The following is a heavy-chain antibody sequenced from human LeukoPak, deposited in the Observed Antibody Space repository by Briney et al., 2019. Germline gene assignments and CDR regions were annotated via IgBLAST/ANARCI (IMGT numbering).Heavy chain of an antibody. CDR2: IYYSGST. J-gene: IGHJ4*02. CDR3: ARSGPARKNYSSSWTPWDY. D-gene: IGHD6-13*01. V-gene: IGHV4-59*08. Sequence: SETLSLTCTVSGGSISSYYWSWIRQPPGKGLEWIGYIYYSGSTNYNPSLKSRVTISVDTSKNQFSLKLSSVTAADTAVYYCARSGPARKNYSSSWTPWDYWGQGTLVTVPS. CDR1: GGSISSYY.